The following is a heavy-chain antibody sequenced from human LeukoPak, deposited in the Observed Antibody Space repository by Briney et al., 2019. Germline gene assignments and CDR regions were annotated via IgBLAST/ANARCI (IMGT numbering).Heavy chain of an antibody. J-gene: IGHJ4*02. CDR2: ISYDGSNK. CDR3: VRESYYGSGSPPPLDY. D-gene: IGHD3-10*01. CDR1: GFTFSSYG. Sequence: GGSLRLSCAASGFTFSSYGMHWVRQAPGKGLEWGAVISYDGSNKYYADSVKGRFTISRDNSKNTLYLQMNSLRAEDTAVYYRVRESYYGSGSPPPLDYWGQGTLVTVSS. V-gene: IGHV3-30*03.